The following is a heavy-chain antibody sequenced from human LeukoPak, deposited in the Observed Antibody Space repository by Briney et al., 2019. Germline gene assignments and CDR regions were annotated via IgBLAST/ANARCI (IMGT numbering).Heavy chain of an antibody. V-gene: IGHV4-61*01. J-gene: IGHJ5*02. CDR1: GYSISSGYY. CDR3: AKNIGGVRNHWFAP. D-gene: IGHD2-8*02. CDR2: IYYTGIT. Sequence: SETLSLTCTVSGYSISSGYYWSWIRQPPGKGLEWIGCIYYTGITHYNPSLKSRVTRSVDTSKNQFSLSLSSVAAADTAVYYCAKNIGGVRNHWFAPWGQGTLVTVSS.